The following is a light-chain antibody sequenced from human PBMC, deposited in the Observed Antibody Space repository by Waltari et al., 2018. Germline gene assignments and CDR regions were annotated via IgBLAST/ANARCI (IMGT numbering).Light chain of an antibody. CDR3: QQYNRWPPIT. CDR1: QSVSSN. Sequence: EVVMTQSPATLSVSPGERATLSCRASQSVSSNLAWYQQKPRHQAPRLLIYGASTRASGIPARFTGSGSGTEFTLTISSLQSEDSAIYYCQQYNRWPPITFGQGTRLEIK. J-gene: IGKJ5*01. V-gene: IGKV3-15*01. CDR2: GAS.